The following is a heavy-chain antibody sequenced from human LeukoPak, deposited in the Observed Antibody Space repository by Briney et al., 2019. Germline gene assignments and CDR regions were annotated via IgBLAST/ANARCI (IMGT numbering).Heavy chain of an antibody. J-gene: IGHJ4*02. CDR1: GFTFTSLP. D-gene: IGHD3-22*01. CDR3: AMDYYDSNGYSRGWDY. V-gene: IGHV3-30*04. Sequence: GGSLRLSCAASGFTFTSLPLHWVRRAPGKGLEWVAVSSTHGSDEYYADSVKGRFTVFSDNSKKTVYLQMDSLRAGDTAVYHCAMDYYDSNGYSRGWDYWGQGTLVTVSS. CDR2: SSTHGSDE.